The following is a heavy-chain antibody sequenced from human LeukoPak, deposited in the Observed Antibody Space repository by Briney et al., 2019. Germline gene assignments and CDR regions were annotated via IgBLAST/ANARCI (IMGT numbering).Heavy chain of an antibody. CDR2: ISYDGSNK. Sequence: GGSLRVSCAASGFTFSSYAMHWVRQAPGKGLEWVAVISYDGSNKYYADSVKGRFTIFRDNSKNTLYLQMNSLRAEDTAVYYCARVPLWFGEFSDYYYGMDVWGQGTTVTVSS. J-gene: IGHJ6*02. D-gene: IGHD3-10*01. V-gene: IGHV3-30-3*01. CDR3: ARVPLWFGEFSDYYYGMDV. CDR1: GFTFSSYA.